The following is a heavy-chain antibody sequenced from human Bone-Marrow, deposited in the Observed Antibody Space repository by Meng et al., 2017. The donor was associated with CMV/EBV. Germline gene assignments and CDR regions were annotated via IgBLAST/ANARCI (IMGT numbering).Heavy chain of an antibody. CDR2: IHYSETT. D-gene: IGHD3-22*01. Sequence: SETLSLTCTVSGGSISSGDNYWSWIRQPPGKGLEWIGYIHYSETTYYNPSLKRRITISADTSKNHFSLKLTSVTAADTAVYYCARASHTVAPWFFAYWGQGMLVTVSS. V-gene: IGHV4-30-4*08. CDR3: ARASHTVAPWFFAY. J-gene: IGHJ4*02. CDR1: GGSISSGDNY.